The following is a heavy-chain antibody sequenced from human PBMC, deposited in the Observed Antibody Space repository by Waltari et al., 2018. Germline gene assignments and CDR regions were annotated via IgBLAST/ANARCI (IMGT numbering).Heavy chain of an antibody. V-gene: IGHV4-39*01. Sequence: QLQLQESGPRLVQPSETLSLTCVVSGFSITSDLHLWAWLRQPPGQGLVWFGAIFYPGTPYSTPSINSRVTIPLDPSTNQFSLNVDSVTATDTAVYYCARQGESSSWLDSWGQGTLMTVS. D-gene: IGHD6-13*01. J-gene: IGHJ4*02. CDR3: ARQGESSSWLDS. CDR1: GFSITSDLHL. CDR2: IFYPGTP.